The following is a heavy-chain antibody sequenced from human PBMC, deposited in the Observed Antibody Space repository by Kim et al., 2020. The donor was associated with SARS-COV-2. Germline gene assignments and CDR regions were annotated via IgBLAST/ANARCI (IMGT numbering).Heavy chain of an antibody. D-gene: IGHD1-26*01. CDR1: GFTLSSYW. V-gene: IGHV3-7*01. CDR3: ARDIAEVGATTYYYYGMAV. J-gene: IGHJ6*02. Sequence: GGSLRLSCAASGFTLSSYWMSWVRQAPGKGLEWVANIKQDGSEKYYVDSVKGRFTISRDNAKNSLYLQMNSLRAEDTAVYYCARDIAEVGATTYYYYGMAVWGQGTTVTVSS. CDR2: IKQDGSEK.